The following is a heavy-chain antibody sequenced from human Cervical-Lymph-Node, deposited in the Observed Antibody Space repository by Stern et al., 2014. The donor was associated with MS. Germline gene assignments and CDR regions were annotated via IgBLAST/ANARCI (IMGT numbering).Heavy chain of an antibody. CDR1: ESAFSNFA. D-gene: IGHD3-9*01. CDR2: LSYDGDNK. V-gene: IGHV3-30*09. J-gene: IGHJ4*02. Sequence: QVQLVESGGGVVQPGKSLRLSCVASESAFSNFAMHWLRQAPGKEMACVAFLSYDGDNKYYRNSVKGRFAISRDNSQSTLFLHMNSLRVEDTAVYYCARVNILTGYYVFDFWGQGALVTVSS. CDR3: ARVNILTGYYVFDF.